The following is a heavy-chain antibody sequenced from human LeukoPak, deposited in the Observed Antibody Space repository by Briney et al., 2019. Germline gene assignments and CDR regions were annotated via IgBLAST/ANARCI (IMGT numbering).Heavy chain of an antibody. V-gene: IGHV4-34*01. CDR1: GGSFSHYY. Sequence: PSETLSLTCAVYGGSFSHYYWSWIRQPPGKGLEWIGEINHSGSTYYNPSLKSQVTISVDTSKNQFSLKLSSVTAADTAVYYCARFGDYSSGWAIDYWGQGTLVTVSS. J-gene: IGHJ4*02. D-gene: IGHD6-19*01. CDR3: ARFGDYSSGWAIDY. CDR2: INHSGST.